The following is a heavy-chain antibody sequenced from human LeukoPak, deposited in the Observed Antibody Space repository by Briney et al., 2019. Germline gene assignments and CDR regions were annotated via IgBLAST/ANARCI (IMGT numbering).Heavy chain of an antibody. J-gene: IGHJ4*02. CDR3: ARNYDSSGYYPFFIDY. D-gene: IGHD3-22*01. CDR1: GGSISSYY. CDR2: IYYSGST. Sequence: SETLSLTCTVSGGSISSYYWSWIRQPPGKGLEWIGYIYYSGSTNYNPSLKSRVTISVDTSKNQFSLKLSSVTAADTAVYYCARNYDSSGYYPFFIDYRGQGTLVTVSS. V-gene: IGHV4-59*01.